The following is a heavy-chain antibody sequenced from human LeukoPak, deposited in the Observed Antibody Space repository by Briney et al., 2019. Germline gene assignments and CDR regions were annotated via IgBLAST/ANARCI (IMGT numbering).Heavy chain of an antibody. V-gene: IGHV3-23*01. CDR2: ISDTGDST. Sequence: GGTLRLSCAASGFTFSRYGMTWVRQAPGKGLEWVSTISDTGDSTYYADSVKGRFTISRDNSESTLYLQMNGLRAEDTAIYFCATGAYCDHWGQGTLVTVSS. J-gene: IGHJ4*02. CDR1: GFTFSRYG. CDR3: ATGAYCDH.